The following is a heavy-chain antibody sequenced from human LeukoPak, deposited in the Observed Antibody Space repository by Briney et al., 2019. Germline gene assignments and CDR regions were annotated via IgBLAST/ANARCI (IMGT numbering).Heavy chain of an antibody. V-gene: IGHV1-24*01. J-gene: IGHJ3*01. Sequence: ASVKVSCKVSGYTLTELSIHWVRQAPGKGLEWMGGFDPEDGEAIYAQNFQGRVTMTEDTSTDTAYMELSSLRSEDTAVYYCATERGGNYYFAFDFWGQGTMVTVSS. CDR1: GYTLTELS. CDR3: ATERGGNYYFAFDF. CDR2: FDPEDGEA. D-gene: IGHD1-26*01.